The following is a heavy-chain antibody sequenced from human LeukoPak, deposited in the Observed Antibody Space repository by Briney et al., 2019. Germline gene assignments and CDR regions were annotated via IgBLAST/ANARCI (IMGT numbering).Heavy chain of an antibody. CDR3: ARDQPSLFAFDI. CDR1: GDSISSYY. V-gene: IGHV4-59*01. CDR2: IYYSGST. J-gene: IGHJ3*02. Sequence: SETLSLTCTVSGDSISSYYWSWVRQPPGKGLEWIGYIYYSGSTNYNPSLKSRVTISVDTSKNQFSLKLSSVTAADTAVYYCARDQPSLFAFDIWGQGTMVTVSS.